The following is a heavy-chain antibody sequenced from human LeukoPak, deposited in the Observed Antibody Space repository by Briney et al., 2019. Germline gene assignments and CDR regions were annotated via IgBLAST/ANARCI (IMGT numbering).Heavy chain of an antibody. CDR1: GGSISSGGYY. D-gene: IGHD3-10*01. Sequence: PSETLSLTCTVSGGSISSGGYYWSWIRQPPGKGLEWIGYIYHSGSTYYNLSLKSRVTISVDRSKNQFSLKLSSVTAADTAVYYCARGSSLGLLWFGEFYYFDYWGQGTLVTVSS. CDR2: IYHSGST. J-gene: IGHJ4*02. CDR3: ARGSSLGLLWFGEFYYFDY. V-gene: IGHV4-30-2*01.